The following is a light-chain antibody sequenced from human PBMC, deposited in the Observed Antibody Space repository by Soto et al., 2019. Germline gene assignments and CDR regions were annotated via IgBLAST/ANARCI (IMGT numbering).Light chain of an antibody. CDR1: QSISSW. CDR3: QHYNSFGT. Sequence: DIQMTQSPSTLSASVGDRVTITCRASQSISSWLAWYQQKPGKAPKLLIYDASSLESGVPSRFSGSGSGTEFTLTISSLQPDDFATYYCQHYNSFGTFGPGTKVDIK. CDR2: DAS. V-gene: IGKV1-5*01. J-gene: IGKJ1*01.